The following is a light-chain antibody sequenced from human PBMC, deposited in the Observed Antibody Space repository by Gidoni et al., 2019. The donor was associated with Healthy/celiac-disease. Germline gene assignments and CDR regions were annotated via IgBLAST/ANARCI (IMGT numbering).Light chain of an antibody. CDR3: QVWDSSSDRVV. J-gene: IGLJ2*01. CDR1: NIGSKS. V-gene: IGLV3-21*04. CDR2: YDS. Sequence: YVLTQPPSVSVAPGKTARITCGGNNIGSKSVHWSQHKPGQAPVLVIYYDSDRPSGIPERFSGANSGNTATLTSSRVEAGDEADYYCQVWDSSSDRVVFGGGTKLTVL.